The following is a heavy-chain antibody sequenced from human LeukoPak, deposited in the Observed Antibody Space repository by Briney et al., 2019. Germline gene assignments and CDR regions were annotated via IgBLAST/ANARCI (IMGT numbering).Heavy chain of an antibody. J-gene: IGHJ4*02. CDR3: ARQQAGGYYGH. CDR1: TFTFSSYA. V-gene: IGHV3-48*04. D-gene: IGHD3-10*01. CDR2: ISISGSTI. Sequence: GALRLSCAASTFTFSSYAMHWVRQAPGKGLEWVSYISISGSTIYYADSVKGRFTISRDNAKNSLYLQMNSLRAEDTAVYYCARQQAGGYYGHWGQGTLVTVSS.